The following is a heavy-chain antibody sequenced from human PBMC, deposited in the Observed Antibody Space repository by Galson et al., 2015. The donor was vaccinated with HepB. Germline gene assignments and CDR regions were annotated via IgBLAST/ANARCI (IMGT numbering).Heavy chain of an antibody. D-gene: IGHD6-13*01. CDR2: ISSSSSYI. J-gene: IGHJ4*02. CDR3: ASSIAAAGYDY. CDR1: GFTFSSYN. V-gene: IGHV3-21*01. Sequence: SLRLSCAASGFTFSSYNMNWVRQAPGKGLEWVSSISSSSSYIYYADSVKGRFTISRDNAKNTLYLKMNSLRAEDTAVYYCASSIAAAGYDYWGQGTLVTVSS.